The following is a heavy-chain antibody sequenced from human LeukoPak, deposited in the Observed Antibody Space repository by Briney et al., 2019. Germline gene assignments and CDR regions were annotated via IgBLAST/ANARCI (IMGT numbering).Heavy chain of an antibody. J-gene: IGHJ4*02. V-gene: IGHV3-23*01. CDR3: AKYYYGSGSPIFDY. D-gene: IGHD3-10*01. Sequence: ASLRLSCAAARFTFANYAMSWFRQAPGKALEWISTVSDSGDSRYYADSVTGRFTISRDNSKNTLYLQMNTLRAEDTAVYYCAKYYYGSGSPIFDYWGKGTLVTVSS. CDR2: VSDSGDSR. CDR1: RFTFANYA.